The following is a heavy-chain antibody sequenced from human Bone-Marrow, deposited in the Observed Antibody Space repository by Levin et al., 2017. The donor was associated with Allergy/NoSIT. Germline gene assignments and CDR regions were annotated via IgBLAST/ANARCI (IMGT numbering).Heavy chain of an antibody. CDR1: GFTFSSYW. Sequence: GGSLRLSCAASGFTFSSYWMHWVRQAPGKGLVWVSRINSDGSTTYADSVKGRFTISRDNAKNTLYLQMNSPRAEDTAVYYCAGQGATPYWGQGTLVTVSS. CDR3: AGQGATPY. D-gene: IGHD5-12*01. CDR2: INSDGST. J-gene: IGHJ4*02. V-gene: IGHV3-74*01.